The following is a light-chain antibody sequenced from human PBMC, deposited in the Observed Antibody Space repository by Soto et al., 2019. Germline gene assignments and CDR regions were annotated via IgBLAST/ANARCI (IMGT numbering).Light chain of an antibody. CDR2: DAS. V-gene: IGKV3-11*01. J-gene: IGKJ3*01. Sequence: EIVLTQSPATLSLSPGERATPSCRASQSVSSYLAWYQRKPGQAPRLLIYDASNRATGIPARFSGSGSWTDFTLTISSLEPEDFAVYYCQQRSNWLFTFGPGTKVDIK. CDR1: QSVSSY. CDR3: QQRSNWLFT.